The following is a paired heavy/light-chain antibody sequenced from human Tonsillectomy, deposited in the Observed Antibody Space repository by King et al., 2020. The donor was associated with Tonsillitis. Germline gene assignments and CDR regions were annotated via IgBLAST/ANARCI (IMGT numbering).Light chain of an antibody. J-gene: IGLJ3*02. CDR1: SSNIGSNL. Sequence: QSVLTQPPSASGTPGQRVTISCSGSSSNIGSNLVYWYQQLPGMAPKLLIYMNTQRPSGVPDRISGSKSGTSASLAISGLRSEDEADYYCAAWDDSLSGPVFGGGTKLTVL. CDR2: MNT. CDR3: AAWDDSLSGPV. V-gene: IGLV1-47*01.
Heavy chain of an antibody. J-gene: IGHJ4*02. V-gene: IGHV3-7*01. CDR3: ARDSYRIQRVGRPDYDY. CDR2: IKKDRSEK. D-gene: IGHD5-18*01. Sequence: EVQLVESGGGLVQPGGSLRLSCAASGFSFSSHWMSWVRQAPGKGLEWVANIKKDRSEKYYVDSVKGRFTISRDNAKNSLYLQMNSLRAEDTAVYYCARDSYRIQRVGRPDYDYWGQGTLVIVSS. CDR1: GFSFSSHW.